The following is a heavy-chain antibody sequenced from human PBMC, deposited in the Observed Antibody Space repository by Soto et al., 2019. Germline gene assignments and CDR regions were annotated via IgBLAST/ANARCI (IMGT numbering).Heavy chain of an antibody. CDR2: INHSGST. V-gene: IGHV4-34*01. CDR1: GGSLSGYY. D-gene: IGHD5-18*01. J-gene: IGHJ4*02. Sequence: SETLSLTCAVYGGSLSGYYWRWIRQPPGKGLEWIGEINHSGSTNYNPSPKSRVTISVDTSKNQFSLKLSSVTAADTAVYYCETPRGYSYGPFNYWGQGTLVTVSS. CDR3: ETPRGYSYGPFNY.